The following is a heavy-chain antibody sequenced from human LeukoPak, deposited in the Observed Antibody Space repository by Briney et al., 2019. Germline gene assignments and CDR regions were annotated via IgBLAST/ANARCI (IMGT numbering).Heavy chain of an antibody. Sequence: ASVKVSCKASGYTFTSYYMHWVRQAPGQGLEWMGIINPSGGSTSYAQKFQGRVTMTRDMSTSTVYMELSGLRSEDTAVYYCAPSGSYGDAFDIWGQGTMVTVSS. CDR1: GYTFTSYY. V-gene: IGHV1-46*01. D-gene: IGHD1-26*01. CDR2: INPSGGST. J-gene: IGHJ3*02. CDR3: APSGSYGDAFDI.